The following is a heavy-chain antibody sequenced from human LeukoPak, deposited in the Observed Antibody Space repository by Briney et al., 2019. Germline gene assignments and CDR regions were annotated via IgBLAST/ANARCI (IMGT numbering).Heavy chain of an antibody. CDR3: AGAYYDSSGYNHAFDI. Sequence: ASVKVSCKASGGTFSSYAISWVRQAPGQGLEWMGGIIPIFGTANYAQKFQGRVTITADESTSTAYMELSSLRSEDTAVYYCAGAYYDSSGYNHAFDIWGQGTMVTVSS. V-gene: IGHV1-69*13. CDR1: GGTFSSYA. CDR2: IIPIFGTA. D-gene: IGHD3-22*01. J-gene: IGHJ3*02.